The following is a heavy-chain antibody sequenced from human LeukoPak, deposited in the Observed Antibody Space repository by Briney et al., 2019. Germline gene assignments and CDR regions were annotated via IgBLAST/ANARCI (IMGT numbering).Heavy chain of an antibody. CDR1: GGSISSYY. CDR3: ARGRYYYGSGSLYYMDV. CDR2: IYTSGST. Sequence: PSETVSLTCTVSGGSISSYYWSWIRQPAGKGLEWIGRIYTSGSTNYNPSLKSRVTMSVDTSKNQFSLKLSSVTAADTAVYYCARGRYYYGSGSLYYMDVWGKGTTVTVSS. J-gene: IGHJ6*03. D-gene: IGHD3-10*01. V-gene: IGHV4-4*07.